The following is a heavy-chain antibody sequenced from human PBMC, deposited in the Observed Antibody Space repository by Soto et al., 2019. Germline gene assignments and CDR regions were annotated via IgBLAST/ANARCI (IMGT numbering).Heavy chain of an antibody. V-gene: IGHV1-69*02. J-gene: IGHJ4*02. CDR1: GGTFSSYT. CDR2: IIPILGIA. D-gene: IGHD3-10*01. Sequence: QVQLVQSGAEVKKPGSSVKVSCKASGGTFSSYTISWVRQAPGQGLEWMGRIIPILGIANYAQKFQGRVTITADKSTSTAYMELSSLRSEDMDVYYCATELWVPNRAKDYWGQGTLVTVFS. CDR3: ATELWVPNRAKDY.